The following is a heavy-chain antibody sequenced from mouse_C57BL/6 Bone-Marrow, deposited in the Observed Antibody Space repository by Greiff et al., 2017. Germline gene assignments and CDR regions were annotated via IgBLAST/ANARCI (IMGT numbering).Heavy chain of an antibody. CDR2: IYPRDGST. CDR1: GYTFTSYD. J-gene: IGHJ1*03. Sequence: VQVVESGPELVKPGASVKLSCTASGYTFTSYDINWVKQRPGQGLAWIGWIYPRDGSTKYNEKFKGKATLTVDTSSSTAYMELHSLTSEDSAVYFCARDYGSSYWYFDVWGTGTTVTVSS. D-gene: IGHD1-1*01. CDR3: ARDYGSSYWYFDV. V-gene: IGHV1-85*01.